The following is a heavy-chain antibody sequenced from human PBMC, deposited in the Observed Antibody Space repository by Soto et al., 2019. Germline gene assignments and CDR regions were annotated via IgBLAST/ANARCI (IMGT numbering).Heavy chain of an antibody. D-gene: IGHD2-2*02. CDR3: ARLGYCSSTSCYKGVYFDY. CDR2: IDPSDSYT. J-gene: IGHJ4*02. Sequence: PGESLKISCKGSGYSFTSYWISWVRQMPGKGLEWMGRIDPSDSYTNYSPSFQGHVTISADKPISTAYLQWSSLKASDTAMYYCARLGYCSSTSCYKGVYFDYWGQGTLVTVSS. V-gene: IGHV5-10-1*01. CDR1: GYSFTSYW.